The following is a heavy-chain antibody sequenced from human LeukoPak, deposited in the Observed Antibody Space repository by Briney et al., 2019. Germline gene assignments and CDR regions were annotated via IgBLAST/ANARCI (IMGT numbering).Heavy chain of an antibody. CDR2: ISSSSSSI. CDR3: ARSKLDSNAFFDY. CDR1: GFTFSSYD. Sequence: PGGSLRLSCAASGFTFSSYDMTWVRQAPGKGLEWVSYISSSSSSIYYIDSVKGRFTISRDNAKNSLYLQMNSLRDEDTAVYYCARSKLDSNAFFDYWGQGTLVTVSS. V-gene: IGHV3-48*02. D-gene: IGHD2/OR15-2a*01. J-gene: IGHJ4*02.